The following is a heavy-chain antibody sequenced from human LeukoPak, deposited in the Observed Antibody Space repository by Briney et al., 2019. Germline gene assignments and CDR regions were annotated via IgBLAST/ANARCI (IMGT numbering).Heavy chain of an antibody. D-gene: IGHD4-23*01. CDR1: GYTFTDYY. V-gene: IGHV1-2*02. Sequence: ASVKVSCKASGYTFTDYYMHWVRQAPGQGFEWMGWSNPNSGDTNYAQKFQGRVTMTRDMSTSTVYMELSSLRSEDTAVYYCARDDYGGNSGAFDIWGQGTMVTVSS. CDR2: SNPNSGDT. CDR3: ARDDYGGNSGAFDI. J-gene: IGHJ3*02.